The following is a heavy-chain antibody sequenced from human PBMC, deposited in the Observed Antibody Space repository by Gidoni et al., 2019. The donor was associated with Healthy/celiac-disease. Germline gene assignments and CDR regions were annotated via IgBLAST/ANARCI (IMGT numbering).Heavy chain of an antibody. J-gene: IGHJ6*02. D-gene: IGHD2-21*02. CDR3: ARSLRGLIKGYYYYGMDV. CDR1: GFSLRNARMG. Sequence: QVTLTESGPVLVKPTETLTLTCTVSGFSLRNARMGVSWIRQPPGKALEWLAHIFSNDEKSYSTSLKSRLTITKDTSKSQVVLTMTNRDPVDTATYYCARSLRGLIKGYYYYGMDVWGQGTTVTVSS. V-gene: IGHV2-26*01. CDR2: IFSNDEK.